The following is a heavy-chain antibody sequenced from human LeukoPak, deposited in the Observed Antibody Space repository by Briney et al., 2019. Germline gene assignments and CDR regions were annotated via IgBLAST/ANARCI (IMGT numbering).Heavy chain of an antibody. D-gene: IGHD5-12*01. CDR1: GGSISSSSYY. CDR3: ASHHSGASPSDAFDI. V-gene: IGHV4-39*01. Sequence: SETLSLTCTVSGGSISSSSYYWDWIRQPPGQELEWIGNFYYSGSTYYNPSLKSRITISVDTSKNQFSLKLSSVTAADTAVYYCASHHSGASPSDAFDIWGQGTMVTVSS. J-gene: IGHJ3*02. CDR2: FYYSGST.